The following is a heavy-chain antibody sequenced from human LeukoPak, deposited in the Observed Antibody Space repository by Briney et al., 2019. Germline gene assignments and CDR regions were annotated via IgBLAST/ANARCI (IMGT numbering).Heavy chain of an antibody. CDR2: ISYDGSNK. J-gene: IGHJ5*02. V-gene: IGHV3-30-3*01. D-gene: IGHD2/OR15-2a*01. Sequence: PGGSLRLSCAASGFTFSSYAMHWVRQAPGKGLEWVAVISYDGSNKYYADSVKGRFTISRDNSKNTLYLQMNSLRAEDTAVYYCARDPPNTWGQGTLVTVSS. CDR1: GFTFSSYA. CDR3: ARDPPNT.